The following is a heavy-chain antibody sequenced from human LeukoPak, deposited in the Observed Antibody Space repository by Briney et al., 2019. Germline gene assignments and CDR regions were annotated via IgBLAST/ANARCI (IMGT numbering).Heavy chain of an antibody. Sequence: ETLSLTSAVYGGSFSGYYWSWIRQPPGKGLEWVANIKQDGSKKSYVDSVKGRFTISRDNAKNSLYLQMNSLRAEDTAIYYCTRVGYIDEGIDYWGQGTLVTVSS. CDR2: IKQDGSKK. D-gene: IGHD5-24*01. CDR1: GGSFSGYY. CDR3: TRVGYIDEGIDY. J-gene: IGHJ4*02. V-gene: IGHV3-7*04.